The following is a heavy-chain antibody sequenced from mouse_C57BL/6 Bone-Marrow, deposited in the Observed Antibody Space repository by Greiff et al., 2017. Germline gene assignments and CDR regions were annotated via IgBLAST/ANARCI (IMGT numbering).Heavy chain of an antibody. J-gene: IGHJ1*03. V-gene: IGHV14-4*01. D-gene: IGHD1-1*02. Sequence: EVQLQQSGAELVRPGASVKLSSTASGFNIKDDYMHWVKLRPEQGLEWIGWSDPENGDTEYAPTFQGKATITADTSANTAYLQLSSLTSEDTAVYYCARCGNYWYFDVWCTGTTVTVSS. CDR3: ARCGNYWYFDV. CDR2: SDPENGDT. CDR1: GFNIKDDY.